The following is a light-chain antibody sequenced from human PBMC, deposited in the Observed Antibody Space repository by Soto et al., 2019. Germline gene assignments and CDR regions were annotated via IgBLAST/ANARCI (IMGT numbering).Light chain of an antibody. V-gene: IGKV4-1*01. J-gene: IGKJ3*01. Sequence: DIVMTQSPDSLAVSLGERATINCKSSQSVLYSSNNKNYLAWYQQKPGQPPKLLIYWASTRESGVPDRFSGSGSGTDFNLTISSLQAEDVAVYYCQYGFTFGPGTKVDIK. CDR3: QYGFT. CDR1: QSVLYSSNNKNY. CDR2: WAS.